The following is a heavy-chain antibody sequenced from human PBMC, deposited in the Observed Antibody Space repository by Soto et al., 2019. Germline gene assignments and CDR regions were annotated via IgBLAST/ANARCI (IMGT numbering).Heavy chain of an antibody. CDR3: AREPDHLFWSGYPYGMDV. D-gene: IGHD3-3*01. CDR2: ISYDGSNK. Sequence: HPGGSLRLSCAASGFTFSSYAMHWVRQAPGKGLEWVAVISYDGSNKYYADSVKGRFTISRDNSKNTLYLQMNSLRAEDTAVYYCAREPDHLFWSGYPYGMDVWGQGTTVTVSS. V-gene: IGHV3-30-3*01. J-gene: IGHJ6*02. CDR1: GFTFSSYA.